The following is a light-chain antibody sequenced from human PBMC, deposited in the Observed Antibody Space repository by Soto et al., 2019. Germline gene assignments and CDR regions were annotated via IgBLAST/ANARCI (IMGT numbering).Light chain of an antibody. CDR3: QQYYSYPRT. Sequence: IKVSQSPSTMSASVGYRVTITCRASQGISSYLAWYQQKPGKAPKLLVYAASTLQSGVPSRFSGSGSGTDFTLTISCLQSEDFATYYCQQYYSYPRTFGQGTKVDIK. CDR1: QGISSY. CDR2: AAS. V-gene: IGKV1-8*01. J-gene: IGKJ1*01.